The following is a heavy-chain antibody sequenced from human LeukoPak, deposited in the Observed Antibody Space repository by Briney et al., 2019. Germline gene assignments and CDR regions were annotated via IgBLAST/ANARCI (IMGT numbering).Heavy chain of an antibody. CDR3: VKRGGGDHGLDV. Sequence: GGPLRLSCEASGFTFTNYGMHWVRQAPGKGPECVAVVSFDGRKTYYAGFAEGRFTISRDDSNNMVYLQMNSLRTEDTAVYHCVKRGGGDHGLDVWGQGTTVVVS. V-gene: IGHV3-30*18. D-gene: IGHD2-21*02. CDR2: VSFDGRKT. J-gene: IGHJ6*02. CDR1: GFTFTNYG.